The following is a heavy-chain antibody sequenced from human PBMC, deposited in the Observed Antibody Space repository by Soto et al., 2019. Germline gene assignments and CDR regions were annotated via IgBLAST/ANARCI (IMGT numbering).Heavy chain of an antibody. CDR3: ARAYSGRLPRRADYYFAMDV. V-gene: IGHV3-13*05. CDR2: IGSADDP. D-gene: IGHD2-15*01. Sequence: EVQLVESGGGVVQPGGSLRLSCAASGFTFSTYDMHWVRQATGKGLEWVSAIGSADDPYYLVSVKGRFTISRENAKNSLYLQMTSLRAGDTAVYYCARAYSGRLPRRADYYFAMDVWGQGTTVTVSS. J-gene: IGHJ6*02. CDR1: GFTFSTYD.